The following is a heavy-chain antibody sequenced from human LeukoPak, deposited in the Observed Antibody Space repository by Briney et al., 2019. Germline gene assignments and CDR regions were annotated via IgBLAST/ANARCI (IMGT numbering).Heavy chain of an antibody. CDR2: ISGGGGST. D-gene: IGHD3-10*01. CDR3: AKEISASGTIGNWFDP. V-gene: IGHV3-43*02. CDR1: GCTFDHYA. Sequence: GGSLRLYCAGSGCTFDHYAMHWVRQAPGQGLEWVSLISGGGGSTYYADSVKGRFTISRDNSKNSLYLQMNSLRIEDTALYYCAKEISASGTIGNWFDPWGQGTLVTVFS. J-gene: IGHJ5*02.